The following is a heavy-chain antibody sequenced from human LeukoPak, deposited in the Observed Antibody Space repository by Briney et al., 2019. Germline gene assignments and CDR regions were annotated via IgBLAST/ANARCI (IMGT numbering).Heavy chain of an antibody. CDR2: IYYSGST. D-gene: IGHD6-19*01. V-gene: IGHV4-59*01. CDR1: GGSISSYY. J-gene: IGHJ4*02. CDR3: ARDQTVAGFDY. Sequence: SGTLSLTCTVSGGSISSYYWSWIRQPPGKGLEWIGYIYYSGSTNYNPSLKSRVTISVDTSKSQFSLKLSSVTAADTAVYYCARDQTVAGFDYWGQGTLVTVSS.